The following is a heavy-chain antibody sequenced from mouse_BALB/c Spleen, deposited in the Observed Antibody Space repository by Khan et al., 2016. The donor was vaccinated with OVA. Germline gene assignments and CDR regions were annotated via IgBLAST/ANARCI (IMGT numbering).Heavy chain of an antibody. CDR3: ASYRVDYFDY. Sequence: VQLQESGAALARPGASVKLSCKASGYTFTTYWMQWIKQRPGQGLEWIGTIYPGDGDTRYTQNFKSKATLTADKSSSTAYMQLSSLTSEDSAVYYCASYRVDYFDYWGQGTTLTVSS. CDR2: IYPGDGDT. D-gene: IGHD2-12*01. CDR1: GYTFTTYW. J-gene: IGHJ2*01. V-gene: IGHV1-87*01.